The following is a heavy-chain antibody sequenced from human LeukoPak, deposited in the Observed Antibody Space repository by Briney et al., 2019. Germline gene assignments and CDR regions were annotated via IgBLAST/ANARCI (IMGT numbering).Heavy chain of an antibody. Sequence: ASVKVSCKASGYTFTGYYIHWMRQAPGQGLEWMGIINPSGGSTSYAQKFQGRVTMTRDTSTSTVYMELSSLRSEDTAVYYCASSIAVAGPYHFDYWGQGTLVTVSS. CDR3: ASSIAVAGPYHFDY. CDR1: GYTFTGYY. D-gene: IGHD6-19*01. V-gene: IGHV1-46*01. CDR2: INPSGGST. J-gene: IGHJ4*02.